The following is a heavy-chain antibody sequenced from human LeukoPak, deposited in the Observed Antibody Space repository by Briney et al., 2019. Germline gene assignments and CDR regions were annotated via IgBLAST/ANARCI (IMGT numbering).Heavy chain of an antibody. V-gene: IGHV3-23*01. D-gene: IGHD3-9*01. Sequence: GGSLRLSCAASGFTFSSYAMSWVRQSPGKGLEWVSVISGGGGSTYYADSVKGRFTISRDNSKNTLYLQMNSLRADDTAVYYCAKFYDISTGYSDYWGQGTLVTVSS. CDR3: AKFYDISTGYSDY. J-gene: IGHJ4*02. CDR1: GFTFSSYA. CDR2: ISGGGGST.